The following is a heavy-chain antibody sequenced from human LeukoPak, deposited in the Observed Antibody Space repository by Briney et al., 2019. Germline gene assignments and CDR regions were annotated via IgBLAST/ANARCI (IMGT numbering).Heavy chain of an antibody. Sequence: GGSLRLSCAASRFTFSTYGMHWVRQAPGKGLEWVAVISYDGSNKYYADSVKGRFTISRDNSKNTMYLQMNSLRAEDTAVYYCARDRARQYSSGRTIYYYGMDVWGQGTTVTVSS. CDR2: ISYDGSNK. V-gene: IGHV3-30*03. CDR3: ARDRARQYSSGRTIYYYGMDV. D-gene: IGHD6-19*01. J-gene: IGHJ6*02. CDR1: RFTFSTYG.